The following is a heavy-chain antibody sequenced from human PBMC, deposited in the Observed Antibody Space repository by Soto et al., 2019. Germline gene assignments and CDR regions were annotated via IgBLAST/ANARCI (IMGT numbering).Heavy chain of an antibody. Sequence: SQTLSLTCAIAGVSVSSKSAVWNWNRQSPSRGLEWLGRTYYRSKWYNDYAVSVKSRITINPDTSKNQFSLQLNSVTPEDTAVYYCAREGVKWNPFLNWFEPWGQGTLVTVSS. CDR1: GVSVSSKSAV. J-gene: IGHJ5*02. CDR3: AREGVKWNPFLNWFEP. CDR2: TYYRSKWYN. V-gene: IGHV6-1*01. D-gene: IGHD1-1*01.